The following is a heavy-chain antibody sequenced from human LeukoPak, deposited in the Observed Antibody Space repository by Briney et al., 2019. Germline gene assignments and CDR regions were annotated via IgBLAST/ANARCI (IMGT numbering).Heavy chain of an antibody. CDR2: IKQDGSGK. D-gene: IGHD1-14*01. V-gene: IGHV3-7*01. J-gene: IGHJ4*02. CDR1: GFTFSSHW. Sequence: PGGSLRLSCAASGFTFSSHWVNWVRQAPGKGLEWVANIKQDGSGKYYVDSVKGRFTISRDNAKKSLYLQMNSLRAEDTAVYYCARDSDHIDGANFDYWGQGTLVTVSS. CDR3: ARDSDHIDGANFDY.